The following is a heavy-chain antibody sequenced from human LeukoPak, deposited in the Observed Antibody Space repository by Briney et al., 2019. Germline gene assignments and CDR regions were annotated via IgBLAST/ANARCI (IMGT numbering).Heavy chain of an antibody. CDR2: ISASGGST. V-gene: IGHV3-23*01. CDR1: GFTFSSYM. CDR3: AKDFYAFGGVIVIDY. J-gene: IGHJ4*02. D-gene: IGHD3-16*02. Sequence: GGSLRLSCAASGFTFSSYMMNWVRQAPGKGLEWVSAISASGGSTYYADSVKGRFTISRDNSKNTLYLQMNSLRAEDTAVYYCAKDFYAFGGVIVIDYWGQGTLVTVSS.